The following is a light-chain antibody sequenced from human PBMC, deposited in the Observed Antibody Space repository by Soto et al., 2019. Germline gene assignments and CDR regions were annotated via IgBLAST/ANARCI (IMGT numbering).Light chain of an antibody. Sequence: EIVLTQSPGTLSLSPGERATLSCRASQSVSSSYLAWYQQKPGQAPRLLIYGASSRATGIPDRFSGSGSGTDFTLTISRVEAEDFAVYSCQQYGSSPLTCGGGTKVEIK. V-gene: IGKV3-20*01. CDR2: GAS. J-gene: IGKJ4*01. CDR1: QSVSSSY. CDR3: QQYGSSPLT.